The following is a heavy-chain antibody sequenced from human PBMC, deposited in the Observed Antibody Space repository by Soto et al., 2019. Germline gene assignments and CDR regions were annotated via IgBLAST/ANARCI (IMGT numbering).Heavy chain of an antibody. J-gene: IGHJ6*02. CDR1: GFTFSTYA. V-gene: IGHV3-23*01. CDR3: AKKSGTGMDV. D-gene: IGHD1-7*01. Sequence: EVQLLESGGGLTQPGGSLRLSCAASGFTFSTYAMSWVRQAPGKGLEWVSSISGSGGSTHYADSVKGRFTISRDNSKNTVYLQMNSLRAEDTAVYYCAKKSGTGMDVWGQGTTVTVSS. CDR2: ISGSGGST.